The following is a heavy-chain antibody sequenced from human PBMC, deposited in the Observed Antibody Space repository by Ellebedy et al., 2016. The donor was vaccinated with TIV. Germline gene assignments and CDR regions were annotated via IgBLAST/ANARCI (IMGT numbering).Heavy chain of an antibody. D-gene: IGHD6-19*01. CDR2: IYSGGST. J-gene: IGHJ6*02. CDR1: GFTVRSNY. V-gene: IGHV3-66*01. Sequence: GESLKISCAASGFTVRSNYMSWVRQAPGKGLEWVSVIYSGGSTYYADSVKGTFTISRDNSKNTLYLQMNSLRAEDTAVYYCATRIAVAGGMDVWGQGTTVTVSS. CDR3: ATRIAVAGGMDV.